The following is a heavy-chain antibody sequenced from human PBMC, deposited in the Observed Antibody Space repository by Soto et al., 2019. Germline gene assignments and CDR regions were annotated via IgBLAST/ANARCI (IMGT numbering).Heavy chain of an antibody. J-gene: IGHJ4*02. D-gene: IGHD2-2*01. CDR2: IYSGGST. CDR1: GFTVSSNY. Sequence: GGSLRLSCAASGFTVSSNYMSWVRQAPGKGLEWVSVIYSGGSTYYADSVKGRFTISRDNSKNTLYLQMNTLRAEDTAVYYCARTVVATPYYFDYWGLGTLVTVSS. V-gene: IGHV3-53*01. CDR3: ARTVVATPYYFDY.